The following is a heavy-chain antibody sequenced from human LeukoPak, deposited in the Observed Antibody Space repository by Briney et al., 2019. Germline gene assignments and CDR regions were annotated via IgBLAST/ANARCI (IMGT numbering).Heavy chain of an antibody. CDR2: ISVSVDST. CDR3: AKVGYSSSSGWFDP. J-gene: IGHJ5*02. Sequence: PGGSLRLSCAASGFTFSSYGMSWVRQAPGKGLEWVSGISVSVDSTYYADSVKGRFTISRDNSKNTLYLQMNSLRAEDTAVYYCAKVGYSSSSGWFDPWGQGTLVTVSS. CDR1: GFTFSSYG. D-gene: IGHD6-6*01. V-gene: IGHV3-23*01.